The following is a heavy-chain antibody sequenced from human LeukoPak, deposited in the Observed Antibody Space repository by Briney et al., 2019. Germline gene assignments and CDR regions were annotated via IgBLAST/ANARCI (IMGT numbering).Heavy chain of an antibody. D-gene: IGHD2-2*01. CDR3: AREDGVVPAAMPYRYYYYGMDV. CDR1: GFTFSSYW. J-gene: IGHJ6*02. CDR2: IKQDGSEK. Sequence: GGSLRLSCAASGFTFSSYWMSWVRQAPGKGLEWVANIKQDGSEKYYVDSVKGRFTISRDNAKNSLYLQMNSLRAEDTAVYYCAREDGVVPAAMPYRYYYYGMDVWGQGTTVTVSS. V-gene: IGHV3-7*01.